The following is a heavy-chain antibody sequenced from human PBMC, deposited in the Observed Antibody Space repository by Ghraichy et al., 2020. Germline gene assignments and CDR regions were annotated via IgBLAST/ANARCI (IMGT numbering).Heavy chain of an antibody. CDR1: GFTFINYW. J-gene: IGHJ4*02. Sequence: GGSLRLSCVASGFTFINYWMDWVRQAPGKGLEWVANINRDGSETHYVDSVKGRFTISRDNAENSLFLQMNSLRAEDTAVYFCTRSLDYWGQETLVTVSS. V-gene: IGHV3-7*04. CDR2: INRDGSET. CDR3: TRSLDY.